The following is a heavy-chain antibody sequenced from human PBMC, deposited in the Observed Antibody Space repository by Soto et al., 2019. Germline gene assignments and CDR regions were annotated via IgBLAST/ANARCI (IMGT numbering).Heavy chain of an antibody. V-gene: IGHV3-74*01. D-gene: IGHD5-12*01. CDR2: INSDGSST. CDR1: GSTFSNDW. CDR3: ARDSSVRGYNWFDP. Sequence: PGGSLRLSCAVSGSTFSNDWMHWVRQAPGKGLVWVSHINSDGSSTNYADFVKGRFTIARDNAKNTVYLQMNSLRAEDTAVYYCARDSSVRGYNWFDPWGQGTLVTVSS. J-gene: IGHJ5*02.